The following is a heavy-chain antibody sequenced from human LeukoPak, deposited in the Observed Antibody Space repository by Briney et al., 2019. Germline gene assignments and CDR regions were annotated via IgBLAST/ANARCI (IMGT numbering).Heavy chain of an antibody. V-gene: IGHV4-59*08. D-gene: IGHD3-10*01. Sequence: PSETLSLTCTVSGGSISSYYWSWIRQPPGKGLEWIGYIYYSGDTYYNPSLKSRVTISKDTSKNQFSLQVRSVTAADTAVYYCARHGRYYGSGSPDAFDIWGQGTMVTVSS. CDR3: ARHGRYYGSGSPDAFDI. J-gene: IGHJ3*02. CDR1: GGSISSYY. CDR2: IYYSGDT.